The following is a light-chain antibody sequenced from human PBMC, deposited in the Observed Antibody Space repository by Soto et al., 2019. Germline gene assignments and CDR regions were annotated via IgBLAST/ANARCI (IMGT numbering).Light chain of an antibody. CDR3: QQTTSFPLT. Sequence: DIQMTQSPSSVSASVGDRVTITCRASQGIVSWLAWYQQKPGKAPKLLIYAASNLQSGVPLRFSGSGSGTDFTLTISSLQPEDFATYYCQQTTSFPLTFGGVTKVEIK. CDR2: AAS. J-gene: IGKJ4*01. V-gene: IGKV1-12*01. CDR1: QGIVSW.